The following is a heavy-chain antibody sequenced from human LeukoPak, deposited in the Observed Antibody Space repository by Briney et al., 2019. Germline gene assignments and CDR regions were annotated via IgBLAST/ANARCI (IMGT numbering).Heavy chain of an antibody. Sequence: PGGSLRLSCAASGFTFSSYGMHWVRQAPGKGLEWVAFIRYDGSNKYYVASVKGRFTISRDNSKTTLYLQMNSLRAEDTAVYYCAKDLWSHSSGYFDYWGQGTLVTVSS. V-gene: IGHV3-30*02. CDR2: IRYDGSNK. D-gene: IGHD3-22*01. CDR1: GFTFSSYG. J-gene: IGHJ4*02. CDR3: AKDLWSHSSGYFDY.